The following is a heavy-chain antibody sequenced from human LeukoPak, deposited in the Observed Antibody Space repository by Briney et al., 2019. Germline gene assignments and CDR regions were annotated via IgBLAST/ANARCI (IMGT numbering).Heavy chain of an antibody. Sequence: PGRSLRLSCAASGFTFSNYGMHWVCQAPGKGLEWVAVISYDESDKYYADSVKGRFTISRDNSKNTLYLQMNSLRPEDTAVYYCAKGVVAASNAAYYGMDVWGQGTTVTVSS. CDR2: ISYDESDK. J-gene: IGHJ6*02. D-gene: IGHD2-15*01. V-gene: IGHV3-30*18. CDR1: GFTFSNYG. CDR3: AKGVVAASNAAYYGMDV.